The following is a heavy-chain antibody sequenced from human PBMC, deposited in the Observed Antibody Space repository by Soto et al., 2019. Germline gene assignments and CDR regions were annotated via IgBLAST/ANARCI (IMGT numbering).Heavy chain of an antibody. Sequence: ALVKGSCKSAGYGFTGDGGGWGRQAPGQGLEWMGWISAYNGNTNYAQKLQGRVTMTTDTSTSTAYMELRSLRSDDTAVYYCARSTGSGDLHYWGNGPPVTVSS. J-gene: IGHJ4*01. V-gene: IGHV1-18*01. CDR3: ARSTGSGDLHY. CDR2: ISAYNGNT. CDR1: GYGFTGDG. D-gene: IGHD1-1*01.